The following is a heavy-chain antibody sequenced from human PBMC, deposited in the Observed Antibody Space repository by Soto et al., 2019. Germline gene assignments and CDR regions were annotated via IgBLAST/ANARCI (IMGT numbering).Heavy chain of an antibody. CDR2: IRSKAYGGTT. J-gene: IGHJ4*02. CDR1: GFTFGDYA. Sequence: GGSLRLSCTASGFTFGDYAMSWFRQAPGKGLEWVGFIRSKAYGGTTEYAASVKGRFTISRDDSKSIAYLQMNSLKTEDTAVYYCTRDGDYYGSGSYVAYWGQGTLVTVSS. V-gene: IGHV3-49*03. CDR3: TRDGDYYGSGSYVAY. D-gene: IGHD3-10*01.